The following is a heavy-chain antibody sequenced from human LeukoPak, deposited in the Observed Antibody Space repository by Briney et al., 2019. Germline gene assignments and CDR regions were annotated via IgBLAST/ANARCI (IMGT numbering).Heavy chain of an antibody. J-gene: IGHJ6*03. V-gene: IGHV1-69*13. CDR1: GGTFSSYA. CDR3: ARVVPAAIAYYYYYMDV. Sequence: ASVKVSCKASGGTFSSYAISWVRQAPGQGLEWMGGIIPIFGTANYAQKFQGGVTITADESTSTAYMELSSLRSEDTAVYYCARVVPAAIAYYYYYMDVWGKGTTVTVSS. D-gene: IGHD2-2*02. CDR2: IIPIFGTA.